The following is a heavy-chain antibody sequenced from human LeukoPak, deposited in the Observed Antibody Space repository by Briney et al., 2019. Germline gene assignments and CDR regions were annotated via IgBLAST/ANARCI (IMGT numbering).Heavy chain of an antibody. J-gene: IGHJ4*02. V-gene: IGHV3-23*01. CDR1: GFTFSSYA. D-gene: IGHD6-6*01. Sequence: GGSLRLSSAASGFTFSSYAMSWVRQAPGKGLEWVSAISGSGGSTYYADSVKGRFTISRDNSKNTLYLQMNSLRAEDTAVYYCARGRGLPVRPPNEGFLDYWGRGTLVTVSS. CDR2: ISGSGGST. CDR3: ARGRGLPVRPPNEGFLDY.